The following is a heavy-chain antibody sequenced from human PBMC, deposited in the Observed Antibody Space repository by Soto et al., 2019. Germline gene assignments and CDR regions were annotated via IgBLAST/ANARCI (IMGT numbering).Heavy chain of an antibody. CDR3: AKSSSTIAHLGYYYYMDV. Sequence: GGSLRLSCAASGFTFSSYAMSWVRQAPGKGLEWVSAISGSGGSTYYADSVKGRFTISRDNSKNTLYLQINSLRAEDTAVYYCAKSSSTIAHLGYYYYMDVWGKGTTVTVSS. J-gene: IGHJ6*03. V-gene: IGHV3-23*01. D-gene: IGHD2-2*01. CDR2: ISGSGGST. CDR1: GFTFSSYA.